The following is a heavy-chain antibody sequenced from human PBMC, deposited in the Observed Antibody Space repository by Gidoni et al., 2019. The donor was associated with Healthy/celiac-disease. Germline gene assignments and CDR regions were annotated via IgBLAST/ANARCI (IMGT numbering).Heavy chain of an antibody. D-gene: IGHD5-12*01. CDR2: INPTGGST. Sequence: QVQLVQSGAEMKKPGASVKVSCKASGYTFTSYYIHWVRQAPGQGLEWMGIINPTGGSTSYAQKIQGRVTMTRDTSTRTVYMELSSLRSEDTAMYYCARERGRPDGYNYGVDYWGQGTLVTVSS. V-gene: IGHV1-46*03. CDR1: GYTFTSYY. CDR3: ARERGRPDGYNYGVDY. J-gene: IGHJ4*02.